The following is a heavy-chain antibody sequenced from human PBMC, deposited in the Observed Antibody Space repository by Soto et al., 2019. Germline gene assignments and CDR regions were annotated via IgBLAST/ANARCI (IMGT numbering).Heavy chain of an antibody. CDR1: GFTFSSYS. CDR3: ARDRSSSWYGYFDY. Sequence: GGSLRLSCAASGFTFSSYSMNWVRQAPGKGLEWVSYISSSSSTIYYADSVKGRFTISRDNAKNSLYLQMNSLRAEDTAVYYCARDRSSSWYGYFDYWGQGTLVTVSS. CDR2: ISSSSSTI. D-gene: IGHD6-13*01. V-gene: IGHV3-48*01. J-gene: IGHJ4*02.